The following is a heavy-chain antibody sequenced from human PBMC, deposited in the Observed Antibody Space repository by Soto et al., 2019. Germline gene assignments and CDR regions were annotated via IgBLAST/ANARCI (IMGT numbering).Heavy chain of an antibody. CDR1: GYTFITFF. D-gene: IGHD5-12*01. J-gene: IGHJ4*02. CDR2: INPANGDT. CDR3: ARGPSSGCFDS. Sequence: QVQLVQSGAEVKKPGASVKVSCKTSGYTFITFFLHWMRQAPGQRLEWMGWINPANGDTMYSQKFPGRSSLTRDPSATTAVMELTSLTSEDTAVYFCARGPSSGCFDSWGQGTLVTVSS. V-gene: IGHV1-3*01.